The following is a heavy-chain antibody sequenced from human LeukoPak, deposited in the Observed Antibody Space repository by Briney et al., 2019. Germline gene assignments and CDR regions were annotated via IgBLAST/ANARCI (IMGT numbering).Heavy chain of an antibody. CDR2: IKYDGTEQ. Sequence: GGSLRLSCVASGFPFSSHWMSWVRQAPGKGLERVANIKYDGTEQYYVDSVRGRFTISRDNAKNSVSLQMNSLRAEDTAVYYCARVEAEDYYYYGRDVWGQGTTVTVSS. J-gene: IGHJ6*02. D-gene: IGHD3-3*01. V-gene: IGHV3-7*01. CDR1: GFPFSSHW. CDR3: ARVEAEDYYYYGRDV.